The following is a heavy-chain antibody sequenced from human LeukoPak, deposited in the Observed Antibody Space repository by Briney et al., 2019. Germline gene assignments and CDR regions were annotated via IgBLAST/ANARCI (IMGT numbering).Heavy chain of an antibody. V-gene: IGHV5-10-1*01. D-gene: IGHD5-18*01. J-gene: IGHJ4*02. CDR3: ARHRGYSYENFDF. CDR1: GYSFTGYW. Sequence: HGEPLKISCKGSGYSFTGYWISWVRQLPGKGLEWMGRIDPSDSYTNYSPAFRGHVTISVDKSFSSAFLQWTTLKASDTAMYYCARHRGYSYENFDFWGLGTLVTVSS. CDR2: IDPSDSYT.